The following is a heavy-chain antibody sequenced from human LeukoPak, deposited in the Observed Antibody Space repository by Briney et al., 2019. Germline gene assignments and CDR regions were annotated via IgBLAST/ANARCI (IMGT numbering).Heavy chain of an antibody. D-gene: IGHD3-3*01. CDR3: AKDTSAFDTSLDY. CDR2: INWNGGST. Sequence: GGSLRLSCAASGFTFDDYGMSWVRQAPGKGLEWVSGINWNGGSTGYADSMKGRFTISRDNAKNSLYLQMNSLRAEDTAVYYCAKDTSAFDTSLDYWGQGTLVTVSS. V-gene: IGHV3-20*04. CDR1: GFTFDDYG. J-gene: IGHJ4*02.